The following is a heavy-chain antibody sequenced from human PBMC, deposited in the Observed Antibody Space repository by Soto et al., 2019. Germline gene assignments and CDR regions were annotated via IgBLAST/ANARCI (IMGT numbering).Heavy chain of an antibody. Sequence: SQTLSLTCAISGDSVSSNSAAWNWIRQSPSRGLEWLGRTYYRSKWYNDYAVSVKSRITINPDTSKNQFSLQLNSVTPEDTAVYYCARGSPTLQLGYSGYDPVYYFDYWGQGTLVTVSS. CDR3: ARGSPTLQLGYSGYDPVYYFDY. D-gene: IGHD5-12*01. V-gene: IGHV6-1*01. J-gene: IGHJ4*02. CDR2: TYYRSKWYN. CDR1: GDSVSSNSAA.